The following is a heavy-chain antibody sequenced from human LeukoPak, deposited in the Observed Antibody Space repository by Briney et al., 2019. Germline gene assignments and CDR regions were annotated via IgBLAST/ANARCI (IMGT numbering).Heavy chain of an antibody. Sequence: SETLSLTCTVSDGSISSGGYYWSWIRQHPGKGLEWIGYIYYSGSTYYNPSLKSRVTISVDTSKNQFSLKLSSVTAADTAVYYCARDWGGGGSFDYWGQGTLVTVSS. V-gene: IGHV4-31*03. J-gene: IGHJ4*02. CDR2: IYYSGST. CDR3: ARDWGGGGSFDY. D-gene: IGHD3-10*01. CDR1: DGSISSGGYY.